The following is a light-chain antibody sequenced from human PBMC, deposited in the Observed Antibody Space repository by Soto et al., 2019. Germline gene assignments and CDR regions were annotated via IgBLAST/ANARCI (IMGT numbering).Light chain of an antibody. CDR3: SSYTSSNSLV. CDR1: SSDVGAYDY. Sequence: QSALTQPASVSGSPGQSITISCTGTSSDVGAYDYVSWYQQHPGKAPKLLIYGVTNRPSGVSDRFSGSKSGNSASLPICGLQADDEADYHCSSYTSSNSLVFGGGTKLTV. CDR2: GVT. J-gene: IGLJ3*02. V-gene: IGLV2-14*01.